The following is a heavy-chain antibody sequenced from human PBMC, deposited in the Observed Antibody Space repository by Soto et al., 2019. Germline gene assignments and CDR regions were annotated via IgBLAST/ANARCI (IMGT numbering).Heavy chain of an antibody. D-gene: IGHD2-2*01. J-gene: IGHJ6*02. Sequence: GGSLRLSCEPSGFTFSNYVMHWVRQAPGKGLEWVAVISYDGSNKYYAGSVRGRFTISRDNSKNTQFLQMNSLRPEDTAVYYCAKDQYQLIRRCYGLDVWGQGTTVTVSS. CDR2: ISYDGSNK. V-gene: IGHV3-30*18. CDR3: AKDQYQLIRRCYGLDV. CDR1: GFTFSNYV.